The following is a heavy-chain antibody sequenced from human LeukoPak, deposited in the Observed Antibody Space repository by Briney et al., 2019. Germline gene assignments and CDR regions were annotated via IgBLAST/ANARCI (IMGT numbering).Heavy chain of an antibody. Sequence: SETLSLTCTVSGGSISSYYWSWIRQPPGKGLEWIGYIYYSGSTNYNPSLKSRVTISVDTSKNQFSLKLSSVTAADTAVYYCARVSHDVRSGSGDFDYWGQGTLVTVSS. D-gene: IGHD3-10*01. CDR3: ARVSHDVRSGSGDFDY. CDR2: IYYSGST. J-gene: IGHJ4*02. CDR1: GGSISSYY. V-gene: IGHV4-59*08.